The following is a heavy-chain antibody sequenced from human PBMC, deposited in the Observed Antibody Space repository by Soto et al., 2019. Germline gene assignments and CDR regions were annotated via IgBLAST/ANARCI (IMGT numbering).Heavy chain of an antibody. CDR3: ARHPIGLRVVDY. V-gene: IGHV3-7*01. D-gene: IGHD2-15*01. J-gene: IGHJ4*02. CDR1: GFTFSDYW. CDR2: IKQDGSEE. Sequence: EVQLVESGGGLVQPGGSLRLSCAASGFTFSDYWMTWVRQAPGKGLEWVAIIKQDGSEEFYVDSVKGRFTISRDNAKNSLYLQMNSLRAEDTAVYYCARHPIGLRVVDYWGQGTLVPVSS.